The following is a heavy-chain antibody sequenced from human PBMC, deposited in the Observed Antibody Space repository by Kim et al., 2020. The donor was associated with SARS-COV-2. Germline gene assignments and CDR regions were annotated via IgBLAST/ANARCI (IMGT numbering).Heavy chain of an antibody. D-gene: IGHD6-19*01. CDR3: ARAVAGTRDFDY. J-gene: IGHJ4*02. Sequence: NYNPSLKSRVTISVDTSKNQFSLKLSSVTAADTAVYYCARAVAGTRDFDYWGQGTLVTVSS. V-gene: IGHV4-59*01.